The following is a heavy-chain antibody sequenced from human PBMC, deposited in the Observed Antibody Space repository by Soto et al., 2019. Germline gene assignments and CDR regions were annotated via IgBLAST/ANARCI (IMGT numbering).Heavy chain of an antibody. V-gene: IGHV4-39*01. CDR2: IYYSGST. D-gene: IGHD2-2*01. Sequence: QLQLQESGPGLVKPSETLSLTCTVSGGSISSRSFYWGWIRPPPGMGLEWIGSIYYSGSTDYDPSLKSRLRISVDTSKNQFSLRLSSVTAADTAVYYCASRSSYCRHTTVYEDYFDYWGQGILVTVSS. J-gene: IGHJ4*02. CDR3: ASRSSYCRHTTVYEDYFDY. CDR1: GGSISSRSFY.